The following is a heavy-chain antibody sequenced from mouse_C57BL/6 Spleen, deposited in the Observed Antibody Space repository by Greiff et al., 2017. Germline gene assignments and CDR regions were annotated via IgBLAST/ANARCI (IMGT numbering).Heavy chain of an antibody. J-gene: IGHJ3*01. CDR2: IWRGGST. V-gene: IGHV2-5*01. D-gene: IGHD2-4*01. Sequence: QVQLQQSGPGLVQPSQSLSITCTVSGFSLTSYGVHWVRQSPGKGLEWLGVIWRGGSTDYNAAFMSRLSITKDNSKSQVFFKMNSLQADDTAIYYCAKIIYYDYDGGGYWGQGTLVTVSA. CDR3: AKIIYYDYDGGGY. CDR1: GFSLTSYG.